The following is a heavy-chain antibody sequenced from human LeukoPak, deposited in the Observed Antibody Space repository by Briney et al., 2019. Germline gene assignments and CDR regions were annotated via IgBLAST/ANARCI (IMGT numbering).Heavy chain of an antibody. V-gene: IGHV1-69*04. CDR2: IIPILGIA. CDR1: GGTFSSYA. J-gene: IGHJ5*02. CDR3: ARGGGYYYGSGSYYRGNWFDP. D-gene: IGHD3-10*01. Sequence: GASVKVSCKASGGTFSSYAISWVRQAPGQGLEWMGRIIPILGIANYAQKFQGRVTITADKSTSTAYMELSSLRSEDTAVYYCARGGGYYYGSGSYYRGNWFDPWGQGTLVTVSS.